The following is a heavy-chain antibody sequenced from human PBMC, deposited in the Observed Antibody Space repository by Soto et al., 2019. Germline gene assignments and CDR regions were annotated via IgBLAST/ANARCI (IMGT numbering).Heavy chain of an antibody. V-gene: IGHV4-59*01. CDR2: IYYSGSI. D-gene: IGHD2-15*01. CDR3: AIYRLLAATTYYYYGMDV. CDR1: GDSISSYY. Sequence: SETLSLTCTVSGDSISSYYWSWIRQPPGKGLEWIGHIYYSGSINHNPSLKSRVTISLDTSKNQFSLRLSSVTAADTAVYYCAIYRLLAATTYYYYGMDVWGQGTTVIVSS. J-gene: IGHJ6*02.